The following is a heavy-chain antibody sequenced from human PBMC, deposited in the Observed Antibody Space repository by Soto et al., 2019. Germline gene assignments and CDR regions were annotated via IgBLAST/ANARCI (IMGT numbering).Heavy chain of an antibody. J-gene: IGHJ3*02. D-gene: IGHD3-16*01. CDR3: GRENKVGGAIDI. CDR1: RGAFSSYA. V-gene: IGHV1-69*13. Sequence: SVKASCKAPRGAFSSYAISWVRQAPGQGLEWMGGIIPIFGTANYAQKFQGRVPITADESPSPPHMALGSLRSEDTDVCYGGRENKVGGAIDIWAQGTMVTVSS. CDR2: IIPIFGTA.